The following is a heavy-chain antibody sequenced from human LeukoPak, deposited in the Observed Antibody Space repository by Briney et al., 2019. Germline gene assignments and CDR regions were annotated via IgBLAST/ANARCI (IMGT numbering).Heavy chain of an antibody. J-gene: IGHJ6*04. CDR2: INPSGGST. V-gene: IGHV1-46*01. D-gene: IGHD2-2*01. Sequence: ASVKVSCKASGYTSTSYYMHWVRQAPGQGLEWMGIINPSGGSTSYAQKFQGRVTMTRDTSTSTVYMELSSLRSEDTAVYYCARDRGIPAAILRFYYYYYGMDVWGKGTTVTVSS. CDR1: GYTSTSYY. CDR3: ARDRGIPAAILRFYYYYYGMDV.